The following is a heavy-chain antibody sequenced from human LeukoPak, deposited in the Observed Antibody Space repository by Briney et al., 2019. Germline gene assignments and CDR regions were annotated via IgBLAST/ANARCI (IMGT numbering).Heavy chain of an antibody. Sequence: SVKVSCKASRGTFSSNGISWVRQAPGQGLEWMGGIIPIFGTANYAQKFQGRVTITADKSTSTAYMELSSLRSEDTAVYYCARLTYSSSWYVSYYFDYWGQGTLVTVSS. V-gene: IGHV1-69*06. CDR3: ARLTYSSSWYVSYYFDY. D-gene: IGHD6-13*01. CDR2: IIPIFGTA. CDR1: RGTFSSNG. J-gene: IGHJ4*02.